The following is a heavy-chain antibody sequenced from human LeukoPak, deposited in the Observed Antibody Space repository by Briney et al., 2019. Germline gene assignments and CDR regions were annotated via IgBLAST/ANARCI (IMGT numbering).Heavy chain of an antibody. J-gene: IGHJ4*02. V-gene: IGHV4-39*07. D-gene: IGHD3-22*01. CDR3: ARADYYDSSGYYYEGGGYFDY. CDR1: GGSISSSTYY. Sequence: SETLSLTCTVSGGSISSSTYYWGWIRQPPGKGLEWIGSIYYSGSTYYNPSLKSRVTISVDTSKNQFSLKLSSVTAADTAVYYCARADYYDSSGYYYEGGGYFDYWGQGTLVTVSS. CDR2: IYYSGST.